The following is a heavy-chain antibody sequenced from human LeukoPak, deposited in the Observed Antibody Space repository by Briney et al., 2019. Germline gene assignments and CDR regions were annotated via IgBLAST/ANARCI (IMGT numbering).Heavy chain of an antibody. Sequence: GGSLRLSCAASGFTFSSYSMNRVRQAPGKGLEWVSSISSSSSYIYYADSVKGRFTISRDNAKNSLYLQMNSLRAEDTAVYYCARGRRDGYNFDYWGQGTLVTVSS. CDR1: GFTFSSYS. V-gene: IGHV3-21*01. CDR2: ISSSSSYI. J-gene: IGHJ4*02. CDR3: ARGRRDGYNFDY. D-gene: IGHD5-24*01.